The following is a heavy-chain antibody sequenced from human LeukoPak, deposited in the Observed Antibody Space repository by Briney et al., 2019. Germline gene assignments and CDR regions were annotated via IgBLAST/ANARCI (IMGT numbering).Heavy chain of an antibody. J-gene: IGHJ4*02. CDR2: IKQDGSEK. Sequence: GGSLRLSRAASGFTFSSYWMDWVRQAPGKGLEWVANIKQDGSEKYYVDSVKGRFTISRDNAKNSLYLQMNSLRVEDTAVYYCARDKYGAYFDSWGQGTLVTVSS. CDR1: GFTFSSYW. CDR3: ARDKYGAYFDS. V-gene: IGHV3-7*04. D-gene: IGHD4-17*01.